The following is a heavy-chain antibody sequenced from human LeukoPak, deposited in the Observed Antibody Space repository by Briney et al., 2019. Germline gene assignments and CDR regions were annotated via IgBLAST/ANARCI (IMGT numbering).Heavy chain of an antibody. CDR1: GGTFSSYA. Sequence: GASVKVSCKAYGGTFSSYAISWVRQAPGQRLEWMGRIIPILGIANYAQKFQGRVTITADKSTSTAYMELSSLRSEDTAVYYCARPTSDYGDYEGSFDIWGQGTMVTVSS. CDR3: ARPTSDYGDYEGSFDI. CDR2: IIPILGIA. J-gene: IGHJ3*02. V-gene: IGHV1-69*04. D-gene: IGHD4-17*01.